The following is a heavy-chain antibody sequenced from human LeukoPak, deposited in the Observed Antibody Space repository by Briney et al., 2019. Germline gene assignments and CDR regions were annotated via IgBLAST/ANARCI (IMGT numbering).Heavy chain of an antibody. V-gene: IGHV1-8*02. CDR3: ARGLGDYYDTSDFYYAVAAH. CDR2: MNPNSGDT. Sequence: ASVKVSCKASGGTFSSYDITWVRQATGQGLEWMGWMNPNSGDTAYAQKFQGRVAMTRDTSISTAYMELSSLRSEDTAVYYCARGLGDYYDTSDFYYAVAAHWGQGTLVTVSS. D-gene: IGHD3-22*01. J-gene: IGHJ4*02. CDR1: GGTFSSYD.